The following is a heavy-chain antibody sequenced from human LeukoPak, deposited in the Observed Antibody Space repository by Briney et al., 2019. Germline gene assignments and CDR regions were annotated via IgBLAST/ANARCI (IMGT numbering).Heavy chain of an antibody. Sequence: PSETLSLTCAVYGGSFSGYYWSWIRQPPGKGLEWVGEINHSGSTNYNPSLKSRVTISVDTSKNQFSLKLSSVTAEDTAVYYCARDQPLLLWFEEPKNWFDPWGQGTLVTVSS. J-gene: IGHJ5*02. D-gene: IGHD3-10*01. CDR1: GGSFSGYY. CDR3: ARDQPLLLWFEEPKNWFDP. CDR2: INHSGST. V-gene: IGHV4-34*01.